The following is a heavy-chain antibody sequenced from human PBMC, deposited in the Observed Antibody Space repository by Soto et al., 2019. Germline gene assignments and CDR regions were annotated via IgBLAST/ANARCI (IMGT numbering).Heavy chain of an antibody. J-gene: IGHJ6*02. V-gene: IGHV4-59*01. CDR2: IYYSGST. CDR1: GGSINNYY. D-gene: IGHD6-25*01. Sequence: LSLTCTVSGGSINNYYWSWIRQPPGKGLEWIAYIYYSGSTNYNPSFKSRVIVSVDTSRNQFALKLNSVTAADTAVYYCARWHSSSGYYGMDVWGQGTTVTVSS. CDR3: ARWHSSSGYYGMDV.